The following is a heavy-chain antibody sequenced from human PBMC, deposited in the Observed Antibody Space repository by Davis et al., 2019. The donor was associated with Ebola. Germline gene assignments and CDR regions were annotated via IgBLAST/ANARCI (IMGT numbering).Heavy chain of an antibody. D-gene: IGHD4-23*01. CDR2: IKEDGSEQ. CDR1: GFTFSNYW. Sequence: PGGSLRLSCAASGFTFSNYWMSWVRQAPGKGLEWVANIKEDGSEQYYVGSVKGRFTISRDNAKNSLYLQMNSLRAEGAAMYYCHPTGGNLFDYRGQGTLVTVSS. CDR3: HPTGGNLFDY. V-gene: IGHV3-7*01. J-gene: IGHJ4*02.